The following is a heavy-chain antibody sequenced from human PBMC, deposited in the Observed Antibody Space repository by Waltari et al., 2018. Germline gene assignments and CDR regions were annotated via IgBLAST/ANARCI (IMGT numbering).Heavy chain of an antibody. CDR2: IYHSGST. V-gene: IGHV4-4*02. CDR1: GGSISSSNW. Sequence: QVQLQESGPGLVKPSGTLSLTCAVSGGSISSSNWWSWVRQPPGKGLEWIGEIYHSGSTNYNPSLKSRVTISVDKSKNQFSLKLSSVTAADTAVYYCARSPGGFSSSWYAYYFDYWGQGTLVTVSS. CDR3: ARSPGGFSSSWYAYYFDY. D-gene: IGHD6-13*01. J-gene: IGHJ4*02.